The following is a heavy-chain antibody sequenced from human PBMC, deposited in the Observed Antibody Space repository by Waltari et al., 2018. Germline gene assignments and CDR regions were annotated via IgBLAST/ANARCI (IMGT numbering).Heavy chain of an antibody. J-gene: IGHJ4*02. Sequence: EVQLVESGGGLVQPGGSLRLSCAASGFTFSSYDMHWVRQATGKGLEWVSAIGTAGDTYYPGSVKGRFTISRENAKNSLYLQMNSLRAGDTAVYYCARVGARVGLGSIDYWGQGTLVTVSS. D-gene: IGHD1-26*01. V-gene: IGHV3-13*01. CDR1: GFTFSSYD. CDR3: ARVGARVGLGSIDY. CDR2: IGTAGDT.